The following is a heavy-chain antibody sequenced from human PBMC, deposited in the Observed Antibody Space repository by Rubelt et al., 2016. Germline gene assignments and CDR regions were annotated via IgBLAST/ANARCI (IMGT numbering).Heavy chain of an antibody. CDR2: ISGSGGST. CDR1: GFTLSSYA. J-gene: IGHJ4*02. V-gene: IGHV3-23*01. CDR3: ARDARDCSSTNCYLDY. Sequence: EVQLLESGGGLVQPGGSLRLSCAASGFTLSSYAMSWVRQAPGKGLEWVSAISGSGGSTYYADSVKGRFTISRDNSKNTLYLQMNSLRAEDTAVYYCARDARDCSSTNCYLDYWGQGTLVTVSS. D-gene: IGHD2-2*01.